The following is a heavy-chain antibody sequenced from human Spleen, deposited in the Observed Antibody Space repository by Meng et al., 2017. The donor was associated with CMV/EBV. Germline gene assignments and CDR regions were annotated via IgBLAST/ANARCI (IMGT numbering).Heavy chain of an antibody. D-gene: IGHD1-7*01. J-gene: IGHJ4*02. V-gene: IGHV4-34*01. CDR2: INHSGST. CDR1: GGSFSGYY. Sequence: SETLSLTCAVYGGSFSGYYWSWIRQPPGKGLEWIGEINHSGSTNYNPSLKSRVTISVDTSKNQFSLKLSSVTAADTAVHYCARGSITGTTYRYWGQGTLVTVSS. CDR3: ARGSITGTTYRY.